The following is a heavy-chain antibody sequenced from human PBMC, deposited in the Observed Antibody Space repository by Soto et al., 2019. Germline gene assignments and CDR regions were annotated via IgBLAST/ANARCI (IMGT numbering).Heavy chain of an antibody. Sequence: QVQLVESGGGVVQPGRSLRLSCAASGFTFSSYGMHWVRQAPGKGLEWVAVISYDGSNKYYADSVKGRFTISRDNSKNTLYLQMNSLRAEDTAVYYCANLDDYDDLNWFDPWGQGTLVTVSS. V-gene: IGHV3-30*18. CDR3: ANLDDYDDLNWFDP. CDR1: GFTFSSYG. CDR2: ISYDGSNK. D-gene: IGHD4-17*01. J-gene: IGHJ5*02.